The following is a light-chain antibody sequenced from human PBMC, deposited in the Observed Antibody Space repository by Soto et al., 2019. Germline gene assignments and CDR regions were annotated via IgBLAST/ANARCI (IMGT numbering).Light chain of an antibody. CDR1: NNL. V-gene: IGLV2-23*01. J-gene: IGLJ1*01. CDR3: CAYVGARSHV. CDR2: EGT. Sequence: QSALTQPASVSGSPGQSITISCTGTNNLVSWYQQHPGKAPKVVLYEGTKRPSGVSNRFSGSNSGSTASLTISGLRAEDEAHYICCAYVGARSHVFGHGTKVTAL.